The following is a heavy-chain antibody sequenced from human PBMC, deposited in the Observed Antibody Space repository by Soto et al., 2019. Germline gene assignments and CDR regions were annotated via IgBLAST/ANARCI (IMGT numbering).Heavy chain of an antibody. CDR2: ISSSSSYI. V-gene: IGHV3-21*01. D-gene: IGHD2-15*01. CDR3: ARDRRDCSGGSCYTSYGMDV. J-gene: IGHJ6*02. Sequence: GGSLRLSCAASGFTFSSYSMNWVRQAPGKXLEWVSSISSSSSYIYYADSVKGRFTISRDNAKNSLYLQMNSLRAEDTAVYYCARDRRDCSGGSCYTSYGMDVWGQGPTVTVSS. CDR1: GFTFSSYS.